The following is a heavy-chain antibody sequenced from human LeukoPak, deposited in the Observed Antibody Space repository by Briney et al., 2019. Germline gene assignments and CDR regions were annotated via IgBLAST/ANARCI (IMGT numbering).Heavy chain of an antibody. Sequence: GGSLRLSCAASGFTFSIYAMSGVRQAPGKGLEWVSDISGRGGRTHYADSVKGGFTLSRDNTKKTLYLEMNRVRDEDTAVYYCAKDLKSYYYDSSGYYPHDAFYIWGEETMLTASS. J-gene: IGHJ3*02. CDR1: GFTFSIYA. CDR3: AKDLKSYYYDSSGYYPHDAFYI. CDR2: ISGRGGRT. D-gene: IGHD3-22*01. V-gene: IGHV3-23*01.